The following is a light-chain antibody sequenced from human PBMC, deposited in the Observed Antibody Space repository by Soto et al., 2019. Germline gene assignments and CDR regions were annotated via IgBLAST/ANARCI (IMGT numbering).Light chain of an antibody. Sequence: DIQMTQSPSSLSASVGDRFTITCRASQNINIFLNWYQQKVGEAPKLPIYAASILDSGVPSRFSGRGSGTDFTLTISSLQPEDFETYYCQQSYSSPRTFGQGTKVDIK. CDR3: QQSYSSPRT. CDR2: AAS. J-gene: IGKJ1*01. V-gene: IGKV1-39*01. CDR1: QNINIF.